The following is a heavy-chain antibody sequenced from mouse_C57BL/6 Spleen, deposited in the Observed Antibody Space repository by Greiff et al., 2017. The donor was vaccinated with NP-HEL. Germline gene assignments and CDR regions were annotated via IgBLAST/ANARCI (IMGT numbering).Heavy chain of an antibody. CDR2: ISSGSSTI. CDR1: GFTFSDYG. CDR3: ARMALGRGWFAY. V-gene: IGHV5-17*01. Sequence: EVKLMESGGGLVKPGGSLKLSCAASGFTFSDYGMHWVRQAPEKGLEWVAYISSGSSTIYYADTVKGRFTISRDNAKNTLFLQMTSLRSEDTAVDYCARMALGRGWFAYWGQGTLVTVSA. J-gene: IGHJ3*01. D-gene: IGHD4-1*01.